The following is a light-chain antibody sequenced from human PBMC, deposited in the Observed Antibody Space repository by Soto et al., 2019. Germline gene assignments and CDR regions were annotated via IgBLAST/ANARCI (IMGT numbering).Light chain of an antibody. CDR1: SSDVGAYNS. V-gene: IGLV2-23*01. J-gene: IGLJ1*01. CDR2: KGT. CDR3: CSSAPNSTYV. Sequence: QSALAQPASVSGSPGQSITISCTGTSSDVGAYNSVSWYQQHPHRAPQVIIYKGTQRPSGVSNRFSGSTSGNAASLTISALQADDEAYYFCCSSAPNSTYVFGTGTKLTVL.